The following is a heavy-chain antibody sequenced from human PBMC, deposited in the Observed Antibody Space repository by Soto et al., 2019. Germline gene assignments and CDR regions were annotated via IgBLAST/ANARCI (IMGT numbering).Heavy chain of an antibody. CDR2: IIPIFGTA. J-gene: IGHJ5*02. D-gene: IGHD2-15*01. CDR1: GGTFSSYA. Sequence: QVQLVQSGAEVKKPGSSVKVSCKASGGTFSSYAISWVRQAPGQGLEWMGGIIPIFGTANYAQKFQGRVTSTADKSTSNAYMELSSRRSEYTAVYYCASKDRSEVGWFDPWGQGTLVTVSS. V-gene: IGHV1-69*06. CDR3: ASKDRSEVGWFDP.